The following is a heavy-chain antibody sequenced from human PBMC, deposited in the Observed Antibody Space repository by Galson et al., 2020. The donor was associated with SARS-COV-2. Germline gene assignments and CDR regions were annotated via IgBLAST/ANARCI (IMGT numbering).Heavy chain of an antibody. CDR2: VGPNGAST. CDR1: GFTFSNYV. Sequence: GESLKISCAASGFTFSNYVMSWVRQAPGKALEWVSSVGPNGASTNHADSMKGRFTISRDNSKNTLYLQMSSLRAEDTAVYYCAKRSPYYFDSWGQGTLVTVSS. CDR3: AKRSPYYFDS. J-gene: IGHJ4*02. V-gene: IGHV3-23*01.